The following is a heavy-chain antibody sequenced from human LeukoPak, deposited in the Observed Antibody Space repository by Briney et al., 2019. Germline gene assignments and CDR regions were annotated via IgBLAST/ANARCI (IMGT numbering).Heavy chain of an antibody. CDR1: GFTFSSYA. D-gene: IGHD3-10*01. Sequence: PGRSLRLSCAASGFTFSSYAMHWVRQAPGKGLGWVAVISYDGSNKYYADSVKGRFTISRDNSKNTLYLQMNSLRAEDTAVYYCARVTTMVRGVTIAPFDYWGQGTLVTVSS. CDR2: ISYDGSNK. V-gene: IGHV3-30-3*01. CDR3: ARVTTMVRGVTIAPFDY. J-gene: IGHJ4*02.